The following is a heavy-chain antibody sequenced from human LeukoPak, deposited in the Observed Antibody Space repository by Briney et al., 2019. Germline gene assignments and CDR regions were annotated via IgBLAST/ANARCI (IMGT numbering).Heavy chain of an antibody. CDR2: ISGSGGST. D-gene: IGHD3-22*01. CDR3: AKDMGSGTMIVVSSFDY. CDR1: GFTFSSYA. Sequence: GGSLRLSCAASGFTFSSYAMSWVRQAPGKGLELDSAISGSGGSTYYADSVKGRFTISRDNSKNTLYLQMNSLRAEDTAVYYCAKDMGSGTMIVVSSFDYWGQGTLVTVSS. V-gene: IGHV3-23*01. J-gene: IGHJ4*02.